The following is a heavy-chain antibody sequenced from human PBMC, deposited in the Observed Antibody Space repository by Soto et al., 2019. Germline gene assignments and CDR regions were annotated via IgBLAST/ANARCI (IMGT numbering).Heavy chain of an antibody. CDR1: GYTFTSYG. CDR3: ARDGAFTPSNPDAFDI. J-gene: IGHJ3*02. V-gene: IGHV1-18*01. Sequence: ASVKVSCKASGYTFTSYGISWVRQAPGQGLEWMGWISAYNGNTNYAQKLQGRVTMTTDTSASTAYMELRSLRSDDTAVYYCARDGAFTPSNPDAFDIWGQGTMVTVSS. D-gene: IGHD2-15*01. CDR2: ISAYNGNT.